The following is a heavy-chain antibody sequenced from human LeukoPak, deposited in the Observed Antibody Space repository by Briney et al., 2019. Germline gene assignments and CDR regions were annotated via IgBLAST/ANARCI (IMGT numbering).Heavy chain of an antibody. V-gene: IGHV3-33*01. J-gene: IGHJ5*02. CDR2: IWYDGSNK. Sequence: GGSLRLSCAASGFTFSSYGMHWVRQAPGRGLEWVAVIWYDGSNKYYADSVKGRFTISRDNSKNTLYLQMNSLRAEVTAVYYRYYDSSGYLNWFDPWGQGTLVTVSS. D-gene: IGHD3-22*01. CDR1: GFTFSSYG. CDR3: YYDSSGYLNWFDP.